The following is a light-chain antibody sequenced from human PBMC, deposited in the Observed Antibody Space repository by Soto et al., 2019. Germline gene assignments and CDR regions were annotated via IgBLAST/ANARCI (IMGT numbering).Light chain of an antibody. CDR1: QSVSSSY. CDR2: GAS. V-gene: IGKV3-20*01. J-gene: IGKJ1*01. Sequence: EIVLTQSPGTLSLSPGERATLSCRASQSVSSSYLAWYQQKPGQAPRVLIYGASNRATGIPDRFSGSGSGTDFTLTIRRLEPEDFAVYYCQQYGNSPTFGQGTKVEIK. CDR3: QQYGNSPT.